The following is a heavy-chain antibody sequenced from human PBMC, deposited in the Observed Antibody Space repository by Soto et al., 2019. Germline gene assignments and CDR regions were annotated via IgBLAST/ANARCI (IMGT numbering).Heavy chain of an antibody. CDR3: ARAAAGDYYYYYGMDV. Sequence: QVQLVQSGAEVKKPGASVKVSCKASGYTFTSYGISWVRQAPGQGLEWMGWISAYNGNTNYAQKLQGRVTTTTDTSTSTAYMELRSLRSDDTAVYYCARAAAGDYYYYYGMDVWGQGTTVTVSS. D-gene: IGHD3-10*01. J-gene: IGHJ6*02. CDR1: GYTFTSYG. V-gene: IGHV1-18*01. CDR2: ISAYNGNT.